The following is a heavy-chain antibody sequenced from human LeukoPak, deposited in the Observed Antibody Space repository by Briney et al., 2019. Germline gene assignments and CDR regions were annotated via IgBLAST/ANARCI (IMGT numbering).Heavy chain of an antibody. D-gene: IGHD1-26*01. Sequence: PSETLSLTCTVSGGSISNYYWNWIRQPPGKGLEWIGYIHSSGRTSFNPSLRGRVTTSLDASRNQFSLQLSSVTATDTAVYYCARDPAKSGTYLDYWGQGTLVTVSS. CDR3: ARDPAKSGTYLDY. CDR1: GGSISNYY. CDR2: IHSSGRT. V-gene: IGHV4-59*01. J-gene: IGHJ4*02.